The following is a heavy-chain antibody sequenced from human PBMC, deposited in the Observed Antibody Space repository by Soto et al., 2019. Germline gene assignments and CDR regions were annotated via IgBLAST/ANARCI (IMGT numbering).Heavy chain of an antibody. Sequence: ASVKVSCKVSGYTLTELSMHWVRQAPGKGLEWMGGFDPEDGETIYAQKFQGRVTMTEDTSTDTAYMELSSLRSEDTAVYYCATEVVAATNDAFDIWGQGTMVPVSS. CDR1: GYTLTELS. CDR2: FDPEDGET. V-gene: IGHV1-24*01. CDR3: ATEVVAATNDAFDI. D-gene: IGHD2-15*01. J-gene: IGHJ3*02.